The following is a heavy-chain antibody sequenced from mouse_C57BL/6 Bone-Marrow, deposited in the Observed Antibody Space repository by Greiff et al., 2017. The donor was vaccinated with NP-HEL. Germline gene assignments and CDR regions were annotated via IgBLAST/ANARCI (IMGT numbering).Heavy chain of an antibody. CDR1: GYAFTNYL. CDR2: INPGSGGT. V-gene: IGHV1-54*01. J-gene: IGHJ2*01. D-gene: IGHD1-1*01. Sequence: LQESGAELVRPGTSVKVSCKASGYAFTNYLIEWVKQRPGQGLEWIGVINPGSGGTNYNEKFKGKATLTADKSSSTAYMQLSSLTSEDSAVYFCARRSYYYGSSNYFDYWGQGTTLTVSS. CDR3: ARRSYYYGSSNYFDY.